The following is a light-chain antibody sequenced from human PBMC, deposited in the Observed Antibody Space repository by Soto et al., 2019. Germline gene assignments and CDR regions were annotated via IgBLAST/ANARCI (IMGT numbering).Light chain of an antibody. V-gene: IGLV2-23*01. Sequence: QSVLTQPASVSGSPGQSITISCTGTSSDVGSYNLVSWYQQHPGKAPKLMIYEGSKRPSGVSNRFSGSKSGNTASLTISGLQAEDEGDYYCCSYAGSSTYVFGTGTKVT. CDR3: CSYAGSSTYV. CDR2: EGS. CDR1: SSDVGSYNL. J-gene: IGLJ1*01.